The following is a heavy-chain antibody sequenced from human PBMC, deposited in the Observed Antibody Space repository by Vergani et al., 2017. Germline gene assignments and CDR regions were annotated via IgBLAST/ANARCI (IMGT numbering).Heavy chain of an antibody. CDR3: ARSPSDIVVEELDY. D-gene: IGHD2-15*01. Sequence: QVQLQESGPGLVKPSQTLSLTCNVSGGSISSGDSYWSWIRQTPGKGLEWIGYIYHSGYTHYNPSLRSRVTLSVDTSKNQFSLKVTTVTAADTAVYFCARSPSDIVVEELDYWGQGTLVTVSS. CDR1: GGSISSGDSY. V-gene: IGHV4-30-4*08. J-gene: IGHJ4*02. CDR2: IYHSGYT.